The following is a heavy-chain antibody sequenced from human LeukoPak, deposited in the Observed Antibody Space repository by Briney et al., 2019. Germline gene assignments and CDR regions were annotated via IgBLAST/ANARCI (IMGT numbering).Heavy chain of an antibody. CDR2: TYYRSKWYN. Sequence: LQTPSLTCAISGDSVSSNSAAWNGIRQSPSRGLEWLGRTYYRSKWYNDYAVSVKSRITINPDTSKNQFSLQLNSVTPEDTAVYYCAREEPSPYYYDSSGYYDYWGQGTLVTVSS. D-gene: IGHD3-22*01. J-gene: IGHJ4*02. CDR3: AREEPSPYYYDSSGYYDY. V-gene: IGHV6-1*01. CDR1: GDSVSSNSAA.